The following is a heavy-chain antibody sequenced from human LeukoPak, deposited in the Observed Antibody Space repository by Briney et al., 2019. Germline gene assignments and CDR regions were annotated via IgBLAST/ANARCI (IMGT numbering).Heavy chain of an antibody. CDR1: GFTFSSYA. D-gene: IGHD2-21*01. CDR2: ISYAGNNK. J-gene: IGHJ3*02. CDR3: SRGQHRVTYSDDGFDI. Sequence: PGGSLRLSCAASGFTFSSYAMRWVRQAPGKGLEWVAVISYAGNNKYYADSVKGRFTISRDNSKNTLFLQMNSLRPEDTAVYYCSRGQHRVTYSDDGFDIWGQGTMVTVSS. V-gene: IGHV3-30*04.